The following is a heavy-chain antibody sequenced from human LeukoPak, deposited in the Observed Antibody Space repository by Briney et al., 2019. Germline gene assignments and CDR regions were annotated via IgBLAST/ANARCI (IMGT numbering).Heavy chain of an antibody. D-gene: IGHD5-18*01. V-gene: IGHV4-34*01. J-gene: IGHJ3*02. CDR3: ARGDTAMVNDAFDI. CDR1: GGSFSGYY. Sequence: PSETLSLTCAVYGGSFSGYYWSWIRQPPGKGLEWIGEINHSGSTNYSPSLKSRVTISVDTSKNQFSLKLSSVTAADTAVYYCARGDTAMVNDAFDIWGQGTMVTVSS. CDR2: INHSGST.